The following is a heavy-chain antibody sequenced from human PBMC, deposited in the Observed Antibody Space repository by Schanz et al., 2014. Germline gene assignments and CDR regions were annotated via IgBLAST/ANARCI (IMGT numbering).Heavy chain of an antibody. CDR1: GFSFSDYG. CDR2: ISYHGSER. D-gene: IGHD3-22*01. J-gene: IGHJ4*02. V-gene: IGHV3-30*18. Sequence: QVQLVESGGGVVQPGRSLRLSCAGSGFSFSDYGMHWVRQAPGRGLEWVAVISYHGSERYYADSVKGRFTISRDNSKNALYPQMNSLRTEDTDVYFCSKSYDTSGYSGFDYWGQGTLVTVSS. CDR3: SKSYDTSGYSGFDY.